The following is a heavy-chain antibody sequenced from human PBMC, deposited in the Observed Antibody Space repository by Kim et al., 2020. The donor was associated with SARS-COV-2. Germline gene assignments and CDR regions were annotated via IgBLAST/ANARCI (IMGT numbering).Heavy chain of an antibody. CDR3: AREAVAGSFDY. J-gene: IGHJ4*02. CDR2: VNGGNGNT. V-gene: IGHV1-3*01. Sequence: ASVKVSCKASGYTFTTFALYWVRRAPGQRLEWMGWVNGGNGNTRYSQTFQGRVSITRDTSATTAYLELSGLISEDTAVYYCAREAVAGSFDYWGQGSLVTVSS. D-gene: IGHD6-19*01. CDR1: GYTFTTFA.